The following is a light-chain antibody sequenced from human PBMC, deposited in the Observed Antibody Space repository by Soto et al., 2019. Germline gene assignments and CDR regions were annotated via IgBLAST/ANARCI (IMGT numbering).Light chain of an antibody. V-gene: IGLV2-14*03. Sequence: QSALTQPASVSGSPGQSIAISCTGTISDVGSYNYVSSYRQHPGKAPERMIYDVSNRPPGVYDRFSGSKSGNTASLTISGLHAEDEGDYYCSSYTTIATLVFGGGTKLTVL. CDR3: SSYTTIATLV. CDR2: DVS. CDR1: ISDVGSYNY. J-gene: IGLJ2*01.